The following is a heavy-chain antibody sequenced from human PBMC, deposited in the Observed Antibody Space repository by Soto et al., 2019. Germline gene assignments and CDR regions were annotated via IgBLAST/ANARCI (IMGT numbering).Heavy chain of an antibody. J-gene: IGHJ5*02. Sequence: EVQLVESGGGLVQPGGSLRLSCAASGFTLSNYEMNWVRQAPGKGLEWISYIGTSDNMFYADSVKGRFTISRDNAKNSLYLQMNSLRAEDTAIYYCVRAKEAAGYWFDPWGQGTLVTVSS. V-gene: IGHV3-48*03. CDR1: GFTLSNYE. D-gene: IGHD6-25*01. CDR2: IGTSDNM. CDR3: VRAKEAAGYWFDP.